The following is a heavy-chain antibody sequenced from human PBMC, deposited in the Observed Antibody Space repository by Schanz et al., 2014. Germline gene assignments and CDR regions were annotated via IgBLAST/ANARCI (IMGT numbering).Heavy chain of an antibody. CDR3: ATTSYNFDY. CDR1: GLTFSDHY. J-gene: IGHJ4*02. D-gene: IGHD1-26*01. V-gene: IGHV3-72*01. Sequence: PGGSLRLSCVASGLTFSDHYMDWVRQAPGKGLEWVGRLRNRGFSYTTDYAASVKGRFTISRDVSKNSLYLQMNSLKTEDTAVYFCATTSYNFDYWGRGSLVTVSS. CDR2: LRNRGFSYTT.